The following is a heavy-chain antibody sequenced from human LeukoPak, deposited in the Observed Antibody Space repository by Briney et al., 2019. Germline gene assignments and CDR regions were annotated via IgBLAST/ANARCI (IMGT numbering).Heavy chain of an antibody. CDR1: GGSISSGTYY. CDR2: IYYSGNT. D-gene: IGHD5-24*01. CDR3: ARPVEMSAYFQY. V-gene: IGHV4-39*01. J-gene: IGHJ1*01. Sequence: SETLSLTCTVSGGSISSGTYYWGWIRQPPGKGLEWIGSIYYSGNTYYNPSLKSRVTISVDTSKNQFSLKLSSVTAADTAVYFCARPVEMSAYFQYWGQGTLVSVSS.